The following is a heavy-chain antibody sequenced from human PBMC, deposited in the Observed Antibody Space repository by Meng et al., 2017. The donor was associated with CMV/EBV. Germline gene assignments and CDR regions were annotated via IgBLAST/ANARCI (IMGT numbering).Heavy chain of an antibody. CDR2: IYYSGST. CDR1: GGSISSSSYY. Sequence: GSLRLSCTASGGSISSSSYYWGWIRQPPGKGLEWIGSIYYSGSTYYNPSLKSRVTISVDTSKNQFSLKLSSVTAADTAVYYCARDLGHCSSTSCSDYWGRGTLVTVSS. V-gene: IGHV4-39*07. J-gene: IGHJ4*02. CDR3: ARDLGHCSSTSCSDY. D-gene: IGHD2-2*01.